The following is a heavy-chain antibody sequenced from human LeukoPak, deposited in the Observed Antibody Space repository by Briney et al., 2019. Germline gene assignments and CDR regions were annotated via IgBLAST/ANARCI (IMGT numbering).Heavy chain of an antibody. V-gene: IGHV3-7*01. D-gene: IGHD3-10*01. J-gene: IGHJ4*02. CDR3: ARDDGSSCFSY. CDR2: TKPDGSEK. Sequence: GGSLRLSCAASGFSFSNYWMSWVRQAPGKGLEWVGSTKPDGSEKYYVDSVKGRFTISRDNAKNSLYLQMNGLRAEDTAVYYCARDDGSSCFSYWGQGTLVTVSS. CDR1: GFSFSNYW.